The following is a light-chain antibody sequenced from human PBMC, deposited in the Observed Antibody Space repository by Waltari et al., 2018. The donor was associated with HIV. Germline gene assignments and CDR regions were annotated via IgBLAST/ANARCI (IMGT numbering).Light chain of an antibody. CDR2: EVS. Sequence: QSALTQPPSASGSPGQSVTISCTGTSNAVGGYHYVSWYQQHPGKAPKLMIYEVSERPSGVPDRFSGSKSGNTASLTVSGLQAEDEADYYCSSYSGGNNFDVVFGGGTKLTVL. CDR3: SSYSGGNNFDVV. V-gene: IGLV2-8*01. CDR1: SNAVGGYHY. J-gene: IGLJ2*01.